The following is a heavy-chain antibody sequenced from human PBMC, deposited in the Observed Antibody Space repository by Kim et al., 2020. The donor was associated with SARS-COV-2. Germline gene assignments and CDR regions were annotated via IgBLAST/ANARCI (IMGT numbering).Heavy chain of an antibody. Sequence: GGSLRLSCAGYGFTFSSYSMNWVRQAPGKGMEWVSSITSSSTYIYYADSVKGRFTISRDNAKNSLSLQMNSLRAEDAAVYYCVRGGKYFDLWGRGTLVTVSS. CDR2: ITSSSTYI. J-gene: IGHJ2*01. D-gene: IGHD3-10*01. CDR1: GFTFSSYS. CDR3: VRGGKYFDL. V-gene: IGHV3-21*01.